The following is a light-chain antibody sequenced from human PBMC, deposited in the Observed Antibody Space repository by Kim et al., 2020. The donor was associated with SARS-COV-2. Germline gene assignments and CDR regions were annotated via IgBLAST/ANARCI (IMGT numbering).Light chain of an antibody. J-gene: IGKJ4*01. CDR2: KAS. V-gene: IGKV1-5*03. CDR3: QQYNSYPLK. Sequence: DIQMTQSPSTLSASVGDRVTITCRASQSISSWLAWYQQKPGKAPKLLIYKASSLESGVPSRFSGSGSGTEFTLTISSLQPDDFATYYCQQYNSYPLKFGGGTKVDIK. CDR1: QSISSW.